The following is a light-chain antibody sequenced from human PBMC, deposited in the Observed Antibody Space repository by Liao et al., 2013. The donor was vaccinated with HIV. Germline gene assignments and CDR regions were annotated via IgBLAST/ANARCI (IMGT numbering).Light chain of an antibody. CDR2: YDT. CDR3: QVWDGSGDYAV. V-gene: IGLV3-21*04. J-gene: IGLJ2*01. CDR1: NIGSKS. Sequence: SYELTQTPSVSVAPGKTATITCGGDNIGSKSVHWYQQKPGQAPVLLIFYDTSRPSGIPDRFSGSNSGNTATLTINRVEAGDEADYYCQVWDGSGDYAVFGGGTKLTVL.